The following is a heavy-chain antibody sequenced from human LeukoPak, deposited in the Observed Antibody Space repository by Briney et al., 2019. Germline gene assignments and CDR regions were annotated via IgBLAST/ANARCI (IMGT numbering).Heavy chain of an antibody. D-gene: IGHD5-18*01. CDR3: AKDHLPRIQLWYHDAFDI. CDR1: GFTFSSYG. V-gene: IGHV3-30*02. J-gene: IGHJ3*02. CDR2: IRYDGSNK. Sequence: PGGSLRLSCAASGFTFSSYGMHWVRQAPGKGLEWVAFIRYDGSNKYYADSVKGRFTISRDNSKNTLYLQMNSLRAEDTAVYYCAKDHLPRIQLWYHDAFDIWGQGTMVTVSS.